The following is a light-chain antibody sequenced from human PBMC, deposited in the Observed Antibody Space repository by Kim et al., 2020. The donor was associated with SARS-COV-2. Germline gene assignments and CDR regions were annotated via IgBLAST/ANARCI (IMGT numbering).Light chain of an antibody. Sequence: ALGQKVRITCQRDSLRRYYATWYQQKPGQAPKVVIYGKDNRPSGVPDRFSGSSSGNTAYLTITGTQAGDEADYYCNSRDSNDYVVFGGGTKVTVL. CDR3: NSRDSNDYVV. CDR2: GKD. V-gene: IGLV3-19*01. J-gene: IGLJ2*01. CDR1: SLRRYY.